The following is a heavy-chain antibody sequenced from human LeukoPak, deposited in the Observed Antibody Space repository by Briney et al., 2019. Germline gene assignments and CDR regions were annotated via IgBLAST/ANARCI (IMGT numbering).Heavy chain of an antibody. CDR1: GYSFTSYW. J-gene: IGHJ6*03. D-gene: IGHD2-15*01. V-gene: IGHV5-51*01. CDR2: IYPGDSDT. Sequence: GESLKISCKGSGYSFTSYWIGWVRQMPGKGLEWMGIIYPGDSDTRYSPSFQGQVTISADKSISTAYLQWSSLKASDTAMYYCARHGMVAAYDCYYYMDVWGKGTTVTVSS. CDR3: ARHGMVAAYDCYYYMDV.